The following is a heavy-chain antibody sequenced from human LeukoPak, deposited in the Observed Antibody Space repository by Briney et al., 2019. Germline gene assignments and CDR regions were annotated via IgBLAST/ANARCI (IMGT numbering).Heavy chain of an antibody. J-gene: IGHJ5*02. CDR3: ARHVRSPVGHNWFDP. V-gene: IGHV4-39*01. CDR1: GGSISSSSYY. Sequence: SETLSLTCTVSGGSISSSSYYWGWIRQPPGKGLEWIGSIYYSGSTYYNPSLKSRVTISVDTSKNQFSLKLSSVTAADTAVYYCARHVRSPVGHNWFDPWGQGTLVIVSS. D-gene: IGHD3/OR15-3a*01. CDR2: IYYSGST.